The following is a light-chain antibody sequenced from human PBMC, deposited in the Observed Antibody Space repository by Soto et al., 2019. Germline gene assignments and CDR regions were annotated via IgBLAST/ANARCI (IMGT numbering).Light chain of an antibody. V-gene: IGLV2-8*01. Sequence: QSVLTQPPSASGSPGQSVTISCTGTSSDIGVYDFVSWYQQHPGKAPKVIIYQVNKRPSGVPDRFSGSKSGNTASLTVSGLRPEDEADYVCSSFAGSYSPYVFGTGTKVTVL. J-gene: IGLJ1*01. CDR3: SSFAGSYSPYV. CDR1: SSDIGVYDF. CDR2: QVN.